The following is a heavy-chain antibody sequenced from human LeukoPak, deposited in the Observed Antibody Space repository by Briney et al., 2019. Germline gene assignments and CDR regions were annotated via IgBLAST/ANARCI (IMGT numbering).Heavy chain of an antibody. V-gene: IGHV2-70*11. J-gene: IGHJ4*02. Sequence: KSGPTLVNPTQTLTLTCTFSGFSLSTDGMCVSWVRQPPGKALEWLARIDWDDDKSYNTSLKTRLTISKDTSKNQVVLTMTNMDPVDTATYYCARIRTVAGTRLLDYWGLGTLVTVSS. CDR2: IDWDDDK. D-gene: IGHD6-19*01. CDR1: GFSLSTDGMC. CDR3: ARIRTVAGTRLLDY.